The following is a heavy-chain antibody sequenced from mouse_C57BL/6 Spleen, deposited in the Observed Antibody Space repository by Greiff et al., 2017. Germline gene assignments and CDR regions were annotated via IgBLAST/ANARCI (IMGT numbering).Heavy chain of an antibody. Sequence: EVKVVESGGGLVQPGGSMKLSCVASGFTFSNYWMNWVRQSPEKGLEWVAQIRLKSDNYATHYAESVKGRFTISRDDSKSSVYLQMNNLRAEDTGIYYCTVLITTVGEDYWGQGTTLTVSS. V-gene: IGHV6-3*01. CDR2: IRLKSDNYAT. CDR3: TVLITTVGEDY. CDR1: GFTFSNYW. D-gene: IGHD1-1*01. J-gene: IGHJ2*01.